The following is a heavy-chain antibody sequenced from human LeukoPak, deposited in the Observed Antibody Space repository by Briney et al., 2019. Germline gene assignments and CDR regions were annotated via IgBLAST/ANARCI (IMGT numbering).Heavy chain of an antibody. V-gene: IGHV3-7*01. Sequence: GGSLGLSCAASGFTFSSYWMSWVRQAPGKGLEWVANIKQDGSEKYYVDSVKGRFTISRDNAKNSLYLQMNSLRAEDTAVYYCARNLASGAFDIWGQGTMVTVSS. CDR1: GFTFSSYW. CDR2: IKQDGSEK. J-gene: IGHJ3*02. D-gene: IGHD6-25*01. CDR3: ARNLASGAFDI.